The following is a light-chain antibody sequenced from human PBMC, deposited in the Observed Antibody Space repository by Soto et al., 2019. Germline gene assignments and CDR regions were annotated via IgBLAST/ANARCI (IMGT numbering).Light chain of an antibody. J-gene: IGKJ1*01. V-gene: IGKV4-1*01. CDR1: QSILYTPNNNNY. CDR3: QQYYNTFST. Sequence: DIVMTQSPDSLAVSLGERATINCKSSQSILYTPNNNNYLAWFQQKPGQPPRLLIYWASTRESGVPDRFSGSGSGTDFTLTISSLQAEDVAVYYCQQYYNTFSTFGQGTKVEIK. CDR2: WAS.